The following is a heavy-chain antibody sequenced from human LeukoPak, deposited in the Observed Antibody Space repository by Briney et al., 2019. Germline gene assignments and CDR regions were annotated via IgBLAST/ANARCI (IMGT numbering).Heavy chain of an antibody. CDR3: ARVPRITMVRGVIIRGAYYFDY. CDR2: IYYSGST. D-gene: IGHD3-10*01. Sequence: SETLSLTCTVSGGSISSSSYYWGWIRQPPGKGLGWIGSIYYSGSTYYNPSLKSRVTISVDTSKNQFSLKLSSVTAADTAVYYCARVPRITMVRGVIIRGAYYFDYWGQGTLVTVSS. V-gene: IGHV4-39*07. J-gene: IGHJ4*02. CDR1: GGSISSSSYY.